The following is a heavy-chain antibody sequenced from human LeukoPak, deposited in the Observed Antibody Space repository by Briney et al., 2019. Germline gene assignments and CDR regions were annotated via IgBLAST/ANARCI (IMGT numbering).Heavy chain of an antibody. J-gene: IGHJ4*02. V-gene: IGHV3-30*02. CDR3: APQTTVPD. Sequence: QPGGSLRLSCAASGFTFSSYGMHWVRQAPGKGLEWVAFIRYDGSNKYYADSVKGRFTISRDDSKNTLYLQMNSLRAEDTAVYCCAPQTTVPDWGQGTLVTVSS. CDR2: IRYDGSNK. CDR1: GFTFSSYG. D-gene: IGHD4-17*01.